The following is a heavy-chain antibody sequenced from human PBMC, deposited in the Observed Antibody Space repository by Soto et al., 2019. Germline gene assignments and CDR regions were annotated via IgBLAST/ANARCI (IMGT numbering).Heavy chain of an antibody. J-gene: IGHJ4*02. CDR3: ARDSSGSGSYYFDY. V-gene: IGHV3-21*01. CDR2: ISSSSSYI. CDR1: GFTFSSYS. D-gene: IGHD1-26*01. Sequence: EVQLVESGGGLVKPGGSLRLSCAASGFTFSSYSMNWVRQAPGKGLEWVSSISSSSSYIYYADSVKGRFTISRDKAKNSLYLQMNSLRAEDTAVYYCARDSSGSGSYYFDYWGQGTLVTVSS.